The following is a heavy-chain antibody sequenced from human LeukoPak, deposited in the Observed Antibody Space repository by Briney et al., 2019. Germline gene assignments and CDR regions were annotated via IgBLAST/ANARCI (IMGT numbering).Heavy chain of an antibody. Sequence: ASVKVSCKASGYTFTGHYLHWVRQAPGQGLEWLGWINPNSGVTNYPQKFQGRVTMTRDTSINTAYMNLSGLRSDDTAVYYCARDPASCGGDCYSDYWGQGTLVTVSS. J-gene: IGHJ4*02. CDR2: INPNSGVT. V-gene: IGHV1-2*02. D-gene: IGHD2-21*02. CDR1: GYTFTGHY. CDR3: ARDPASCGGDCYSDY.